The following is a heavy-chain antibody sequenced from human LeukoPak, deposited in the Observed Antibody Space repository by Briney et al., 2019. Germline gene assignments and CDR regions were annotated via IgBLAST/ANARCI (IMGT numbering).Heavy chain of an antibody. CDR2: ISGSGGST. J-gene: IGHJ4*02. CDR3: AKGLELYYDILTGYYIRD. D-gene: IGHD3-9*01. Sequence: GGSLRLSCAASGFTFSSYAMSWVRQAPGKGLEWVSAISGSGGSTYYADSVKGRFTISRDNSKNTLYLQMNSLRAEDSAVYYCAKGLELYYDILTGYYIRDWGQGTLVTVSS. CDR1: GFTFSSYA. V-gene: IGHV3-23*01.